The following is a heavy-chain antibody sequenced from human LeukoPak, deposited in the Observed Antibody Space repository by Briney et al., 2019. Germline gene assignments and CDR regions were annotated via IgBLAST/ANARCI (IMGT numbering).Heavy chain of an antibody. D-gene: IGHD3-22*01. CDR3: ARVLRITMIGEAFDI. J-gene: IGHJ4*02. CDR2: IYYSGST. Sequence: SETLSLTCTVSGGSISSYYLSWIRQPPGKGLEWIGYIYYSGSTNYNPSLKSRVTISVDTSKNQFSLKLSSVTAADTAVYYCARVLRITMIGEAFDIWGQGTLVTVSS. V-gene: IGHV4-59*01. CDR1: GGSISSYY.